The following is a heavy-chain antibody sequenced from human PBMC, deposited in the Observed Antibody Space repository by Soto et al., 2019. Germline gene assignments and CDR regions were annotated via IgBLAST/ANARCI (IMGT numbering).Heavy chain of an antibody. D-gene: IGHD2-2*01. J-gene: IGHJ5*02. CDR1: GGSVSSNSAA. Sequence: SETLSLTCAISGGSVSSNSAAWNWIRQSPSRXXEWLGRTYYRSKWYNDYAVSVKSRITINPDTSKNQFSLQLNSVTPEDTAVYYCARGYCSSTSCYLSWFDPWGQGTLVTVSS. CDR3: ARGYCSSTSCYLSWFDP. V-gene: IGHV6-1*01. CDR2: TYYRSKWYN.